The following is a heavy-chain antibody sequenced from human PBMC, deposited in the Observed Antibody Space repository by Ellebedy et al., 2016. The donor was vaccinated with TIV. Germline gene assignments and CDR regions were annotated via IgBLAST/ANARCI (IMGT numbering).Heavy chain of an antibody. D-gene: IGHD3-10*01. CDR2: INPNSGVA. J-gene: IGHJ6*02. Sequence: ALVKVSCKASGYTFGGYYMDWVRQAPGQGLEWMGWINPNSGVANYARKFKGRVTMTSDTSINTAYMELSGLTSDDTAVYYCARDFFYGSGSYYPYYGMDVWGQGTTVSVSS. CDR1: GYTFGGYY. CDR3: ARDFFYGSGSYYPYYGMDV. V-gene: IGHV1-2*02.